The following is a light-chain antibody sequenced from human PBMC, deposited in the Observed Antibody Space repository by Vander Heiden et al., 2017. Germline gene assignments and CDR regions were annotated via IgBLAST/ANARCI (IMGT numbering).Light chain of an antibody. Sequence: DIQMTQPPSSLSASVGDRVTITCRASQSISSYLNWYQQKPGKAPKLLIYAASSLQSGVPSRFSGSGSGTDFTLTISSLQPEDFATYYCQQSYSTPLTFGAGTKVEIK. V-gene: IGKV1-39*01. J-gene: IGKJ4*01. CDR3: QQSYSTPLT. CDR1: QSISSY. CDR2: AAS.